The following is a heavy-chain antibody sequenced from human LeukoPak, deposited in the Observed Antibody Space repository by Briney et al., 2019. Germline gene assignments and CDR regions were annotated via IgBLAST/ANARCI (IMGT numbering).Heavy chain of an antibody. V-gene: IGHV3-23*01. J-gene: IGHJ4*02. CDR1: GFTFNNYG. CDR2: ISGSGGNT. D-gene: IGHD6-6*01. Sequence: GGSLRLSCAASGFTFNNYGMHWVRQAPGKGLEWVSSISGSGGNTDYADSVKGRFTISRDSSKNTLYLQLNSLRAEDTAVYYCAKGSSSSSGRPDCWGQGTLVTVSS. CDR3: AKGSSSSSGRPDC.